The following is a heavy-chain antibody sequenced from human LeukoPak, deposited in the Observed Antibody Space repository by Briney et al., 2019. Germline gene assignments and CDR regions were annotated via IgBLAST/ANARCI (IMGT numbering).Heavy chain of an antibody. V-gene: IGHV3-11*06. CDR2: ISSSSSYT. CDR1: GFTSSDYY. J-gene: IGHJ3*02. D-gene: IGHD6-19*01. Sequence: GGSLRLSCAASGFTSSDYYMSWIRQAPGKGLEWVSYISSSSSYTNYADSVKGRFTISRDNAKNSLYLQMNSLRAEDTAVYYCASGKQWLVGGDAFDIWGQGTMVTVSS. CDR3: ASGKQWLVGGDAFDI.